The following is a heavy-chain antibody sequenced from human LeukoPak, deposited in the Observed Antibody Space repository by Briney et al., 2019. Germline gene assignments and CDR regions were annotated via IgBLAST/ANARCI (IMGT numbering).Heavy chain of an antibody. V-gene: IGHV3-13*01. Sequence: GGSLRLSCAASGFTFSSFDMHWVRQPTGQGLEWVSTIGTASDTHYPGSVEGRFTLSRDNAKNSLYLQMNSLTAGDTAVYYCARGPPRGKYYYMDVWGKGTTVTVSS. D-gene: IGHD1-1*01. J-gene: IGHJ6*03. CDR1: GFTFSSFD. CDR3: ARGPPRGKYYYMDV. CDR2: IGTASDT.